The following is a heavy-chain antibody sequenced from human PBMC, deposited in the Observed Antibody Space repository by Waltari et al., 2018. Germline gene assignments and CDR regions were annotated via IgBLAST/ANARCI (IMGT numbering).Heavy chain of an antibody. Sequence: EVQLVESGGGLVQPGGSLKLSCAASGFTFSSYEMNWVRQAPGRGLEWVSYISSGGITIYDADSVKGRFTISRDNAKNSLYLQMNSLRAEDTAVYYCARDMEEQLVFLDYWGQGTLVTVSS. CDR1: GFTFSSYE. V-gene: IGHV3-48*03. CDR3: ARDMEEQLVFLDY. CDR2: ISSGGITI. D-gene: IGHD6-6*01. J-gene: IGHJ4*02.